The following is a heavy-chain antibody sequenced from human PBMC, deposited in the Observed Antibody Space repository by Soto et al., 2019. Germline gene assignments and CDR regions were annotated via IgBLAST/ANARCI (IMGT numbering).Heavy chain of an antibody. CDR2: VIPILGTA. CDR3: ARLGHPGH. Sequence: QVQLVQSGAEVKKPGSSVKVSCTASGGSLRNSVSSWVRQAPAQRLEWMGGVIPILGTANYAHKFQGRVTMTADEATSTAYMDLSSLSPDDTAVYYCARLGHPGHWGPGTLVIVSS. V-gene: IGHV1-69*01. CDR1: GGSLRNSV. J-gene: IGHJ4*02.